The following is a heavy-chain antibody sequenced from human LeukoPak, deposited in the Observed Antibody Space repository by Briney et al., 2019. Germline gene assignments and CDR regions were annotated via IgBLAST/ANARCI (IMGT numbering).Heavy chain of an antibody. CDR3: AKVAKGYYYYYYMDV. Sequence: GGSLRLSCAASGFTFSSYEMNWVRQAPGKGLGWVSGISWNSGSIGYADSVKGRFTISRDNAKNSLYLQMNSLRAEDMALYYCAKVAKGYYYYYYMDVWGKGTTVTVSS. J-gene: IGHJ6*03. CDR2: ISWNSGSI. CDR1: GFTFSSYE. V-gene: IGHV3-9*03.